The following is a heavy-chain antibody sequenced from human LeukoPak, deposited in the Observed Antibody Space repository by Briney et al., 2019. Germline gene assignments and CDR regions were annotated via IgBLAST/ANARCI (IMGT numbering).Heavy chain of an antibody. CDR1: GVSISSSSYY. Sequence: SETLSLTCTVSGVSISSSSYYWSWIRQPPGKGLEWIGEINHSGSTNYNPSLKSRVTISVDTSKNQFSLKLSSVTAADTAVYYCARHSRGPPYYYGSGSYYYYMDVWGKGTTVTISS. CDR2: INHSGST. D-gene: IGHD3-10*01. V-gene: IGHV4-39*01. CDR3: ARHSRGPPYYYGSGSYYYYMDV. J-gene: IGHJ6*03.